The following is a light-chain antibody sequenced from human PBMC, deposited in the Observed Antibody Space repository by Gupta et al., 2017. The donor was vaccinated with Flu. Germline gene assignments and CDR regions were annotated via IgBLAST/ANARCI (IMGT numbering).Light chain of an antibody. J-gene: IGLJ1*01. V-gene: IGLV1-40*01. CDR2: SNT. CDR3: QAYDTRLSGFYV. Sequence: TISCTGTSSKIGAGYDVHWYQQFPGRAPKLLIHSNTKRPSGVSDRFSGSNSGISASLAITGLQADDEADYYCQAYDTRLSGFYVFGTGTTVTVL. CDR1: SSKIGAGYD.